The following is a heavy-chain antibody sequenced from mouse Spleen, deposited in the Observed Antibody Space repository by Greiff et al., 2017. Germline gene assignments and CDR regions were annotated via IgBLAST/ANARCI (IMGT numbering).Heavy chain of an antibody. V-gene: IGHV1-63*02. CDR2: IYPGGGYT. CDR1: GYTFTNYW. CDR3: ARDYYGYPY. J-gene: IGHJ3*01. Sequence: QVHVKQSGAELVRPGTSVKISCKASGYTFTNYWLGWVKQRPGHGLEWIGDIYPGGGYTNYNEKFKGKATLTADTSSSTAYMQLSSLTSEDSAVYFCARDYYGYPYWGQGTLVTVSA. D-gene: IGHD1-2*01.